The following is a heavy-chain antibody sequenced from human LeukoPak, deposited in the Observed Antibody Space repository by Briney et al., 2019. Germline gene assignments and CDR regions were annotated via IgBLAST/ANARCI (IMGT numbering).Heavy chain of an antibody. J-gene: IGHJ6*03. CDR3: ARVLPYDFRSGYYDYYYYMDV. CDR2: ISAYNGNT. CDR1: GYTFTGYY. D-gene: IGHD3-3*01. V-gene: IGHV1-18*04. Sequence: ASVKVSCKASGYTFTGYYMHWVRQAPGQGLEWMGWISAYNGNTNYAQKLQGRVTMTTDTSTSTAYMELRSLRSDDTAVYYCARVLPYDFRSGYYDYYYYMDVWGKGTTVTVSS.